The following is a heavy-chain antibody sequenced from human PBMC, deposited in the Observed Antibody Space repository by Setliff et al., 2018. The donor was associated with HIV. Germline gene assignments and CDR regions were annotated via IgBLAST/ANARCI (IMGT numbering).Heavy chain of an antibody. CDR3: AREYDVLTGYYISAFDI. J-gene: IGHJ3*02. Sequence: ASVKVSCKASGYTFTGYFIHWVRQAPGQGLEWMGRINPNTGDTNYAQKFQDRVTMTRDASINTAYMELSRLRSDDTAVYYCAREYDVLTGYYISAFDIWGQGTMGT. CDR2: INPNTGDT. V-gene: IGHV1-2*06. D-gene: IGHD3-9*01. CDR1: GYTFTGYF.